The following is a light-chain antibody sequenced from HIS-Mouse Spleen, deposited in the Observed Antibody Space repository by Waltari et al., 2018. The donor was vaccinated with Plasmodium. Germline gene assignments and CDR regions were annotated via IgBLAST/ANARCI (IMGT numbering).Light chain of an antibody. CDR2: GAS. J-gene: IGKJ3*01. CDR3: QQYNNWSFT. Sequence: EIVMTQSPATLSVSPGERATLSCRASQRFSSNLAWYQQKPGQAPRLIIYGASTRATGIPARFSGSGSGTEFTLTISSLQSEDFAVYYCQQYNNWSFTFGPGTKVDIK. V-gene: IGKV3-15*01. CDR1: QRFSSN.